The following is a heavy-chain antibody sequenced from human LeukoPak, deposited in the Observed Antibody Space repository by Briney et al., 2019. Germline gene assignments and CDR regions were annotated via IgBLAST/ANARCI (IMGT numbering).Heavy chain of an antibody. CDR2: INPNSGGT. J-gene: IGHJ4*02. Sequence: GASVKASCKASGYTFTGYYMHWVRQAPGQGLEWMGWINPNSGGTNYAQKFQGRVTMTRDTSISTAYMELSRLRSDDTAVYYCARDRSGGYYFDYWGQGTLVTVSS. CDR3: ARDRSGGYYFDY. D-gene: IGHD3-16*01. V-gene: IGHV1-2*02. CDR1: GYTFTGYY.